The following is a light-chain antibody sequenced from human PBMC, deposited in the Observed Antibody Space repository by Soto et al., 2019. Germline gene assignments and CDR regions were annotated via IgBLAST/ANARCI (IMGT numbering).Light chain of an antibody. CDR1: QVIRDD. CDR2: AAS. J-gene: IGKJ1*01. V-gene: IGKV1-17*02. CDR3: LQHNSFPPWT. Sequence: DIQMTQSPSSLSASVVDRFTIACRSSQVIRDDLNWYQQKPGKAPKRLIYAASTLESGEPSRFSGSGYDTDLTLTINDLQHEDFATYSCLQHNSFPPWTFGQGTKVEVK.